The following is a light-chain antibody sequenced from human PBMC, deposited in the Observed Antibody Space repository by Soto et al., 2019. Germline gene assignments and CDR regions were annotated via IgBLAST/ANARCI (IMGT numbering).Light chain of an antibody. CDR1: QSIRSF. V-gene: IGKV3-11*01. CDR2: DAS. Sequence: EIVLTQSPATLSLSPVERATLSCRASQSIRSFLAWYQHKPGQAPRLLIYDASNRASGIPARFSGSGSGTDFTLAISSLEPEDFAVYYCQQRSDWPTFGGGTKVEIK. CDR3: QQRSDWPT. J-gene: IGKJ4*01.